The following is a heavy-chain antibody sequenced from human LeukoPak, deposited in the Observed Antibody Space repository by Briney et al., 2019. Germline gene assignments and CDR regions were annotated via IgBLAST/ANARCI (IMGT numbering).Heavy chain of an antibody. Sequence: GGSLRLSCAASGFTFSSYGMSWVRQAPGKGLEWVANIKKDGSEKYYVDAVKGRFTISRDNAKTSLYLQMNSLRAEDTAVYYCARDLSGVTGYTYGRGIDYWGQGTLVTVSS. CDR3: ARDLSGVTGYTYGRGIDY. CDR2: IKKDGSEK. V-gene: IGHV3-7*01. J-gene: IGHJ4*02. CDR1: GFTFSSYG. D-gene: IGHD5-18*01.